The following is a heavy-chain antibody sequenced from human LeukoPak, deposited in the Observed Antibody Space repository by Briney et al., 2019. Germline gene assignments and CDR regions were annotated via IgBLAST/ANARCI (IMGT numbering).Heavy chain of an antibody. D-gene: IGHD3-22*01. J-gene: IGHJ5*02. CDR1: GGSFSGYY. CDR3: ARISPYYYDSSGYYPNWFDP. CDR2: INHSGST. Sequence: SETLSLTCAVYGGSFSGYYWSWIRQPPGKGLEWIGEINHSGSTNYNPSLKSRVTISVDRSKNQFSLKLSSVTAADTAVYYCARISPYYYDSSGYYPNWFDPWGQGTLVTVSS. V-gene: IGHV4-34*01.